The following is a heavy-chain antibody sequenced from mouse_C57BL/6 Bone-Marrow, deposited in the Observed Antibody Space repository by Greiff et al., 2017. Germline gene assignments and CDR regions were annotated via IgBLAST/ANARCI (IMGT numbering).Heavy chain of an antibody. D-gene: IGHD2-1*01. CDR3: ARSLRGNYGFDY. J-gene: IGHJ2*01. CDR2: IDPSDSYT. Sequence: VQLQQPGAELVKPGASVKLSCKASGYTFTSYWMQWVKQRPGQGLEWIGEIDPSDSYTNYNQKFKGKATLTVDTSSSTAYMQLSNLTSEDSAVYYCARSLRGNYGFDYWGQGTTLTVSS. V-gene: IGHV1-50*01. CDR1: GYTFTSYW.